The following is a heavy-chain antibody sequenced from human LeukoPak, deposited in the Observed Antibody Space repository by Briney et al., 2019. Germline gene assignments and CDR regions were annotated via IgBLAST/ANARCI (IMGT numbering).Heavy chain of an antibody. CDR2: INTNRGGT. CDR1: RYTFTGYY. Sequence: ASVKVSCKASRYTFTGYYIHWVRQAPGQRLEWMGWINTNRGGTNYAQKFQGRVTMTRDTSVSTAYMNLSSLRSDDTAVYYCARDDAAAAGSYFDYWGQGTLVTVSS. D-gene: IGHD6-13*01. V-gene: IGHV1-2*02. CDR3: ARDDAAAAGSYFDY. J-gene: IGHJ4*02.